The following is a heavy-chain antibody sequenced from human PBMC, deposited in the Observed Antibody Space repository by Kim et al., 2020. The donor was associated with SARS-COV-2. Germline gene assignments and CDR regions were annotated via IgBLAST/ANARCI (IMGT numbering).Heavy chain of an antibody. Sequence: GGSLRLSCAVFRFIFNNYDITWVRQAPGKGLGWVSTITSGDGSTYYADSVKGRFTISRDGSKNTVYLQMTSLRDDDTAIYYCVRDLGQWRFDPWGQGTLVTVSS. CDR1: RFIFNNYD. V-gene: IGHV3-23*01. J-gene: IGHJ5*02. CDR2: ITSGDGST. CDR3: VRDLGQWRFDP. D-gene: IGHD3-16*01.